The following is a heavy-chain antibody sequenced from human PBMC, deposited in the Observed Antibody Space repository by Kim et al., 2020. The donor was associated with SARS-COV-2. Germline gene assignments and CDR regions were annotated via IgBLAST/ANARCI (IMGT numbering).Heavy chain of an antibody. V-gene: IGHV1-24*01. CDR1: GYTLTEVS. Sequence: ASVKVSCKVSGYTLTEVSIHWVRQAPGKGLEWMAGLDHEYGETFHAQKFQGRLTMTEDTSADTVFMELSRLTFDDTAVYYCASDLWGGAHGTAAPGAFDIWGQGTVVTVSS. CDR2: LDHEYGET. D-gene: IGHD3-3*01. J-gene: IGHJ3*02. CDR3: ASDLWGGAHGTAAPGAFDI.